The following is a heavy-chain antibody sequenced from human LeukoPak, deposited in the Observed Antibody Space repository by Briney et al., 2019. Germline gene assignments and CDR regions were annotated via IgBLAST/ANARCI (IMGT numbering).Heavy chain of an antibody. CDR3: ARNPWFGELSWFDP. CDR2: IYSGGST. J-gene: IGHJ5*02. V-gene: IGHV3-66*01. Sequence: GGSLRLSCAASGFTVSSNYMSWVRQAPGKGLEWVSVIYSGGSTYHADSVKGRFTISRDNSKNTLYLQMNSLRAEDTAVYCCARNPWFGELSWFDPWGQGTLVTVSS. D-gene: IGHD3-10*01. CDR1: GFTVSSNY.